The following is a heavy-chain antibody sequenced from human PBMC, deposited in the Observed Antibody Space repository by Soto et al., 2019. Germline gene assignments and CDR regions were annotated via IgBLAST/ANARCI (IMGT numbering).Heavy chain of an antibody. J-gene: IGHJ6*02. CDR2: TYYRSKWYN. D-gene: IGHD6-19*01. V-gene: IGHV6-1*01. CDR3: ARVYSSGWDLYYYGMDV. CDR1: GDSVSSNSAA. Sequence: PSQTLSLTCAISGDSVSSNSAAWNWIRQSPSRGLEWLGRTYYRSKWYNDYAVSVKSRITINPDTSKNQFSLQLNSVTPEATAVYYWARVYSSGWDLYYYGMDVWGQGTTVTVSS.